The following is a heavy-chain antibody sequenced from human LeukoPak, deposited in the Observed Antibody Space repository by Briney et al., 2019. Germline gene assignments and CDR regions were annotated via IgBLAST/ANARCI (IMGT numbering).Heavy chain of an antibody. CDR1: GGSISSGGYY. V-gene: IGHV4-31*03. D-gene: IGHD6-13*01. J-gene: IGHJ2*01. CDR2: IYYSGST. CDR3: AREGAAAGMAPDWYFDL. Sequence: SETLSLTCTVSGGSISSGGYYWSWIRQHPGKGLEWIGYIYYSGSTYYNPSLKSRVTISVDTSKNQFSLKLSSVTAADTAVYYCAREGAAAGMAPDWYFDLWGRGTLVTVSS.